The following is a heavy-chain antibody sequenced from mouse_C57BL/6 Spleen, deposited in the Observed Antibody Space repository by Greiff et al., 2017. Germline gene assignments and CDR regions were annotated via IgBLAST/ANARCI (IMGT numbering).Heavy chain of an antibody. V-gene: IGHV14-2*01. J-gene: IGHJ3*01. CDR3: AGESYYGSSYVLFAY. CDR1: GFNIKDYY. Sequence: VQLKESGAELVKPGASVKLSCTASGFNIKDYYMHWVKQRTEQGLEWIGRIDPEDGETKYAPKFPGKATITADTSSNTAYLQLSSLTSEDTAVYYCAGESYYGSSYVLFAYWGQGTLVTVSA. D-gene: IGHD1-1*01. CDR2: IDPEDGET.